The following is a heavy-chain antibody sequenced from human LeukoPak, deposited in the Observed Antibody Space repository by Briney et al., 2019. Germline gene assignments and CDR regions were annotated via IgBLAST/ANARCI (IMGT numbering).Heavy chain of an antibody. J-gene: IGHJ6*03. CDR1: GFTFNNYA. V-gene: IGHV3-23*01. Sequence: GGSLRLSRAASGFTFNNYAMSWVRQAPGKGLEWVSGISGSSSTYYADSVKGRFTISRDNSKNTFYLQMNSLRAEDTAVYYCAKGYQLLFYYYYYMDVWGKGTTVTVSS. D-gene: IGHD2-2*01. CDR2: ISGSSST. CDR3: AKGYQLLFYYYYYMDV.